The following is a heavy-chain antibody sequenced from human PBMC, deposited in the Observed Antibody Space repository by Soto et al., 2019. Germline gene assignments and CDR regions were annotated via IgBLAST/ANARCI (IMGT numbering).Heavy chain of an antibody. J-gene: IGHJ3*02. CDR2: IYPGDSET. Sequence: GDYLITSCPSPGKHDVHMYLIAWVRPPSGRGLAWIGSIYPGDSETTYSPSFQGRVTFSADKSTRTAYLQWSGLKAADSATYYCARQRDAIVATTDPLAIWGQGTKVTVSS. D-gene: IGHD1-26*01. V-gene: IGHV5-51*01. CDR3: ARQRDAIVATTDPLAI. CDR1: GKHDVHMYL.